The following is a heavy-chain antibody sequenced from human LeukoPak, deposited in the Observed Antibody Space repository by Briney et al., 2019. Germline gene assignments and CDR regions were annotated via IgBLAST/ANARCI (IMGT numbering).Heavy chain of an antibody. CDR1: GFTFSSYS. Sequence: GGSLRLSCVASGFTFSSYSMHWVRQAPGKGLEWVAVISDDGSNKYYTESVKGRFTIYRDNSKNTLYLQMNSLRAEDTAVYYCASDYGKYSGSYLDYWGQGTLVTVSS. J-gene: IGHJ4*02. CDR3: ASDYGKYSGSYLDY. D-gene: IGHD1-26*01. CDR2: ISDDGSNK. V-gene: IGHV3-30-3*01.